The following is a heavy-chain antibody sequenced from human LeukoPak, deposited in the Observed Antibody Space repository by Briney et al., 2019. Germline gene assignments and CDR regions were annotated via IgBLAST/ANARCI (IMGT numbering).Heavy chain of an antibody. CDR2: MNPNSGNT. CDR1: GYTFTSYD. Sequence: ASVKVSCKASGYTFTSYDINWVRQATGQGLEWMGWMNPNSGNTGYAQKFQGRVTMTRNTSISTAYMELSSLRSEDTAVYYCARESGRIWFGELFHNNWFDPWGQGTLVTVSS. D-gene: IGHD3-10*01. CDR3: ARESGRIWFGELFHNNWFDP. V-gene: IGHV1-8*01. J-gene: IGHJ5*02.